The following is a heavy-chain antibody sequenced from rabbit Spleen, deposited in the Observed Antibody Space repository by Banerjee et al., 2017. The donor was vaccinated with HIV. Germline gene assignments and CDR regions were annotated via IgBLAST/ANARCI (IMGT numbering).Heavy chain of an antibody. CDR3: ARDAGSGAYIDVYFDL. CDR2: INAITGKA. V-gene: IGHV1S40*01. J-gene: IGHJ4*01. D-gene: IGHD8-1*01. CDR1: GVSFSNKAV. Sequence: QSLEESGGDLVKPGASLTLACTASGVSFSNKAVMCWVRQAPGKGLQWIACINAITGKAVYASWEKGRFTISKTSSTTVTLQMTSLTVADTATYFCARDAGSGAYIDVYFDLWGPGTLVTVS.